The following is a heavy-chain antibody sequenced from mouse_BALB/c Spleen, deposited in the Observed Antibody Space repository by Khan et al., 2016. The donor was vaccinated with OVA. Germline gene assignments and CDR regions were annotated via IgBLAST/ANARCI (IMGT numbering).Heavy chain of an antibody. CDR2: INPSTGYT. J-gene: IGHJ3*01. D-gene: IGHD1-1*01. CDR3: ANHGSSSAWLTY. CDR1: GYTFISYW. Sequence: VQLQESGAELTKPGASVKMSCKASGYTFISYWMHWVKQRPGQGLEWIGYINPSTGYTEYNQRFKDKATLTADKSSSTAYMQLSSLTSEESAVYYCANHGSSSAWLTYWGQGTLVTVSA. V-gene: IGHV1-7*01.